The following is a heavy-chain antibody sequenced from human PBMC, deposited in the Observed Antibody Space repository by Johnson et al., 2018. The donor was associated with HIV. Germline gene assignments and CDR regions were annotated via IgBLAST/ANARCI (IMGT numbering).Heavy chain of an antibody. CDR1: GFTFDDYA. Sequence: VQLVESGGGLVQPGRSLRLSCAASGFTFDDYATHWVRQAPGKGLEWVSGISWNSGSIDYADSVKGRFTISRDNAKNSLYLQMNSLRAEDTALYYCAKDVKMATFAFDIWGQGTMVTVSS. V-gene: IGHV3-9*01. J-gene: IGHJ3*02. D-gene: IGHD5-24*01. CDR2: ISWNSGSI. CDR3: AKDVKMATFAFDI.